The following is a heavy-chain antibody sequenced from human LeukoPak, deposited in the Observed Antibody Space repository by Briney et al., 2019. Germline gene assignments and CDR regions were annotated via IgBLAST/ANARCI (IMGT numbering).Heavy chain of an antibody. CDR2: ISAYNGDT. V-gene: IGHV1-18*01. CDR1: GGTFSSYA. CDR3: ARDPGQYYDILTGYYTPYYFDH. Sequence: GSSVKVSCKASGGTFSSYAISWVRQAPGQGLEWMGWISAYNGDTSYAQKFQGRVTMTTETSTGTAYMELRSLRSDDTAVYYCARDPGQYYDILTGYYTPYYFDHWGQGTLVTVSS. D-gene: IGHD3-9*01. J-gene: IGHJ4*02.